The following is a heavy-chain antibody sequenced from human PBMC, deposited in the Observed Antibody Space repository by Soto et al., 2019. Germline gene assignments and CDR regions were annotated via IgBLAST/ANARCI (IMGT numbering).Heavy chain of an antibody. CDR1: GFTFSSYA. Sequence: QVQLVESGGGVVQPGRSLRLSCAASGFTFSSYAMHWVRQAPGKGLEWVAVISYDGSNKYYADSVKGRFTISRDNSKNTLYLQMNSLRAEDTAVYYCARDSPWYSSSWYGFVYWGQGTLVTVSS. D-gene: IGHD6-13*01. CDR2: ISYDGSNK. CDR3: ARDSPWYSSSWYGFVY. J-gene: IGHJ4*02. V-gene: IGHV3-30-3*01.